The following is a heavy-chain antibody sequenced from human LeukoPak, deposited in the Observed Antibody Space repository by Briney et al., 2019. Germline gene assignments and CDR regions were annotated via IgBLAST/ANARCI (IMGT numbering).Heavy chain of an antibody. CDR3: ASQATARPDY. CDR1: GFTFSSYW. CDR2: INQDGSEK. V-gene: IGHV3-7*01. Sequence: PGGALRLSCAASGFTFSSYWMSWVRQAPGKGLEWVANINQDGSEKYYVDSVKGRFTISRDNAKNSLYLQMNSLRAEDTAVYYCASQATARPDYWGQGTLVTVSS. J-gene: IGHJ4*02.